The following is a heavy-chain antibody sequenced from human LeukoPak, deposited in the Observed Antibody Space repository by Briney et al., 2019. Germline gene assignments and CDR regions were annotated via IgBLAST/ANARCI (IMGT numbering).Heavy chain of an antibody. CDR2: IYYSGST. J-gene: IGHJ4*02. CDR1: GGSISSYY. CDR3: ARYPLYCSGGSCYSDY. D-gene: IGHD2-15*01. Sequence: SETLSLTCTVSGGSISSYYWSWIRQPPGKGLEWIGYIYYSGSTDYNPSLKSRVTISVDTSKNQFSLKLSSVTAADTAVYYCARYPLYCSGGSCYSDYWGQGTLVTVSS. V-gene: IGHV4-59*08.